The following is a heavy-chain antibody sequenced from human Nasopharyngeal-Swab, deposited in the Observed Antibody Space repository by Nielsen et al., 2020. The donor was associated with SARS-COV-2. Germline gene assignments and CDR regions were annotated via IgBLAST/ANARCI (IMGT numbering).Heavy chain of an antibody. CDR2: IYYSGST. J-gene: IGHJ6*03. D-gene: IGHD3-22*01. Sequence: PGKGLEWIGYIYYSGSTYYNPSLKSRVTISVDTSKNQFSLKLSSVTAADTAVYYCARGPYSSGYPYYYYYYVDVWGKGTTVTVSS. CDR3: ARGPYSSGYPYYYYYYVDV. V-gene: IGHV4-30-4*07.